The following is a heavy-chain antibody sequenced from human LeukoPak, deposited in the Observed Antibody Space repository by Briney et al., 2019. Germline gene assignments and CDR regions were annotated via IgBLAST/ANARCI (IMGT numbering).Heavy chain of an antibody. V-gene: IGHV1-69*06. D-gene: IGHD4-17*01. Sequence: ASVKVSCKASGGTFSSYAISWVRQAPGQGLEWMGGIIPIFGTANYAQKFRGRVTITADKSTRTAYMELSSLRSEDTAVYYCARGPYGASISKWFDPWGQGIPVIVAS. CDR3: ARGPYGASISKWFDP. CDR2: IIPIFGTA. CDR1: GGTFSSYA. J-gene: IGHJ5*02.